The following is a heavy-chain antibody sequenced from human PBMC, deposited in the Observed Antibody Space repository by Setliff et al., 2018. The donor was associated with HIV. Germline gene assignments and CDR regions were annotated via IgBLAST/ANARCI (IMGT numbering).Heavy chain of an antibody. V-gene: IGHV4-59*01. D-gene: IGHD2-2*01. CDR2: IYYTGST. J-gene: IGHJ6*03. Sequence: SETLSLTCTVSGGSISNFYWNWVRQPPGKGLEGIGYIYYTGSTNYNPSLKSRVTISVDTSKNQFSLKLSSLTAADTAVYYCARGRRSTSSYYYYYYMDVWGKGPTGTSP. CDR1: GGSISNFY. CDR3: ARGRRSTSSYYYYYYMDV.